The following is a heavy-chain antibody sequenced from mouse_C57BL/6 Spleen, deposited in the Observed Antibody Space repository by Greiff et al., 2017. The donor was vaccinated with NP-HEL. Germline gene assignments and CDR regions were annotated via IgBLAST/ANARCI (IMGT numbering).Heavy chain of an antibody. D-gene: IGHD2-5*01. V-gene: IGHV5-17*01. Sequence: EVKVVESGGGLVKPGGSLKLSCAASGFTFSDYGMHWVRQAPEKGLEWVAYISSGSSTIYYADTVKGRFTISRDNAKNTLFLQMTSLRSEDTAMYYCARHSNYVAYWGQGTLVTVSA. CDR1: GFTFSDYG. CDR2: ISSGSSTI. J-gene: IGHJ3*01. CDR3: ARHSNYVAY.